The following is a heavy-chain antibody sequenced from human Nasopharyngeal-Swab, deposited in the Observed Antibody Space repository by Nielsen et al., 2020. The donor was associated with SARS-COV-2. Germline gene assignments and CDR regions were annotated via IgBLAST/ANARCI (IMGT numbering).Heavy chain of an antibody. CDR2: ISGSGGST. V-gene: IGHV3-23*01. CDR1: GFTFSSYA. CDR3: AKERYYYDSSGYLLYY. Sequence: GGSLRLSCAASGFTFSSYAMSWVRQAPGKGLEWVSAISGSGGSTYYADSVKGRFTISRDNSKNTLYLQMNSLRAEDTAVYYCAKERYYYDSSGYLLYYWGQGTLVTVSS. J-gene: IGHJ4*02. D-gene: IGHD3-22*01.